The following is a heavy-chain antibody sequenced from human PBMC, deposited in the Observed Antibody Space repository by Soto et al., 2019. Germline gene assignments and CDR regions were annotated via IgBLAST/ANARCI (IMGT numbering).Heavy chain of an antibody. CDR1: GWPLGKAG. Sequence: GGAERRSGAGPGWPLGKAGVASVQQKKGKGLEWVGRIKSKNDGATPDYAAPVKVRFTISRDDSKNTLYLQMNSLKTEDTGVYYCTTVEGFPHYYGMDVWGQGTTVTVSS. CDR2: IKSKNDGATP. CDR3: TTVEGFPHYYGMDV. V-gene: IGHV3-15*01. J-gene: IGHJ6*02.